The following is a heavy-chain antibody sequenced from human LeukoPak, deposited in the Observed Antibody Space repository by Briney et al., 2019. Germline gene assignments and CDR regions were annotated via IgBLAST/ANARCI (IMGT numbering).Heavy chain of an antibody. V-gene: IGHV3-23*01. Sequence: VGSLRLSCAASGFTFSSYAMSWVRQAPGKGLEWVSAISGSGGSTYYADSVKGRFTISRDNSKNTLYLQMNSLRAEDTAVYYCARSADSSGFPYYWGQGTLVTVSS. D-gene: IGHD3-22*01. CDR2: ISGSGGST. CDR3: ARSADSSGFPYY. CDR1: GFTFSSYA. J-gene: IGHJ4*02.